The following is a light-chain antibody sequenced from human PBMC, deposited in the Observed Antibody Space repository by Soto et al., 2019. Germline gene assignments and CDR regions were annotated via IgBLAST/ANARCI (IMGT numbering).Light chain of an antibody. J-gene: IGKJ2*01. CDR3: HQYATSPFT. CDR2: GTS. CDR1: ETIGRAY. Sequence: IVLTQSPGTLSLSPGERATLSCRASETIGRAYFAWYQHRPGRTPRLVLSGTSNRAAGIPDRFGGSGSGADFTLTISGVEPADFAVYYCHQYATSPFTFGQGTKLEI. V-gene: IGKV3-20*01.